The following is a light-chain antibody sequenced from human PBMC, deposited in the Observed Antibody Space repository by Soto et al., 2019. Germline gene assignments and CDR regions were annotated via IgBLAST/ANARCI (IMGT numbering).Light chain of an antibody. CDR3: QQYNSYSWT. Sequence: DIQMTQSPSTLSGSVGDRVTITCRASQTISGWLAWYQQKPGKAPKLLIYKASTLKSGVPSRFSGSGSGTESTLTISSLQPDDFATYYCQQYNSYSWTFGQGTKVDNK. CDR1: QTISGW. CDR2: KAS. J-gene: IGKJ1*01. V-gene: IGKV1-5*03.